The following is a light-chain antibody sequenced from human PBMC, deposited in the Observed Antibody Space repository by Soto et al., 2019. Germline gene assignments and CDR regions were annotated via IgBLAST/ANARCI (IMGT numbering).Light chain of an antibody. J-gene: IGKJ3*01. V-gene: IGKV3-20*01. Sequence: EIVMTQSPATLSVSPGEGATLSCRASQSVSSKLAWYQQKPGQAPRLLIHGVSSRAAGIPDRFSGSGSGTDFTLTISRLEPEDFAVYYCQQYGGSPLVTFGPGTKVDIK. CDR1: QSVSSK. CDR2: GVS. CDR3: QQYGGSPLVT.